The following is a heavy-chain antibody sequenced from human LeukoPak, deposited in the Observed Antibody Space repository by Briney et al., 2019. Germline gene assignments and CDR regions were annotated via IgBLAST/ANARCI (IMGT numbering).Heavy chain of an antibody. CDR3: ARGELVRFLERTLLAAFDI. CDR1: GGTFSSYA. V-gene: IGHV1-69*05. D-gene: IGHD3-3*01. J-gene: IGHJ3*02. CDR2: IIPIFGTA. Sequence: ASVKVSCKASGGTFSSYAISWVRQAPGQGLEWMGGIIPIFGTANYAQKFQGRVTITTDESTSTAYMELSSLRSEDTAVYYCARGELVRFLERTLLAAFDIWGQGTMVTVSS.